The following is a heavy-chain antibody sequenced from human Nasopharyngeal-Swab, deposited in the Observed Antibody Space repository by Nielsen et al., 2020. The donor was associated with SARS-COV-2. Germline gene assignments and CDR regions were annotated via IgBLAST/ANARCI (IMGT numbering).Heavy chain of an antibody. J-gene: IGHJ6*02. V-gene: IGHV4-59*01. CDR3: ARDYSGSYYYYYGMDV. D-gene: IGHD1-26*01. Sequence: SETLSLTYTVSGGSISSYYWSWIRQPPGKGLEWIGYIYYSGSTNYNPSLKSRVTISVDTSKNQFSLKLSSVTAADTAVYYCARDYSGSYYYYYGMDVWGQGTTVTVSS. CDR2: IYYSGST. CDR1: GGSISSYY.